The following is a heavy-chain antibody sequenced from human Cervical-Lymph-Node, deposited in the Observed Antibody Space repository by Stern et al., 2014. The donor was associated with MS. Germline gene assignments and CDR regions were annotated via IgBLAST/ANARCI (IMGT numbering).Heavy chain of an antibody. Sequence: VQLLESGPGLVKPSQTLSLTCTVSGGSISSGGYYWSWIRQHPGKGLEWIGDIYYSGSTYYNPSLKSRVTISVDTSKNQFSLKLSSVTAADTAVYYCARVGKDTAMVIDYWGQGTLVTVSS. V-gene: IGHV4-31*03. CDR1: GGSISSGGYY. D-gene: IGHD5-18*01. CDR2: IYYSGST. CDR3: ARVGKDTAMVIDY. J-gene: IGHJ4*02.